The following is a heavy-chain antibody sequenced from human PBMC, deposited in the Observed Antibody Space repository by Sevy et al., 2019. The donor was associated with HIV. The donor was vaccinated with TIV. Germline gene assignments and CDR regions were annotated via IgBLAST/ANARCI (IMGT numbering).Heavy chain of an antibody. CDR2: ISSSSSYI. D-gene: IGHD3-22*01. V-gene: IGHV3-21*01. CDR1: GFTFSSYS. J-gene: IGHJ3*02. CDR3: ARDYYDSSGYFDFAFDI. Sequence: RGSLRLSCAASGFTFSSYSMNWVRQAPGKGLEWVSSISSSSSYIYYADSVKGRFTISRDNAKNSLYLQMNSLRAEDTAVYYCARDYYDSSGYFDFAFDIWGQGTMVTVSS.